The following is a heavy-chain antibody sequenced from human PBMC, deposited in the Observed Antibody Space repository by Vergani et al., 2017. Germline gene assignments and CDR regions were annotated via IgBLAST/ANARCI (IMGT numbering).Heavy chain of an antibody. CDR1: GFDFSHAW. J-gene: IGHJ4*02. CDR3: CDTNYANSWDF. CDR2: SKPKTEGGTT. Sequence: EVRLVESGGGLVQPGGSLRLSCQVSGFDFSHAWMNWVRQRPGKGLEYIGLSKPKTEGGTTHYNAAMKGRVTISRENAKSVLFLEMTNLAPEDTAVYYCCDTNYANSWDFWGQGSLVTVSS. V-gene: IGHV3-15*05. D-gene: IGHD2-8*01.